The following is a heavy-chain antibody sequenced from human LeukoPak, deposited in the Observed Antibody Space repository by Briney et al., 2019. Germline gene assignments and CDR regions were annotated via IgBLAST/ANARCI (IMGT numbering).Heavy chain of an antibody. CDR2: INHSGST. Sequence: SETLSLTCAVYGGSFSGYYWSWIRQPPGKGLEWIGEINHSGSTNYNPSLKSRVTISVDTSKNQFSLKLSSVTAADTAVYYCARVTYYYDSSGENDYWGQGTLVTVSS. V-gene: IGHV4-34*01. J-gene: IGHJ4*02. D-gene: IGHD3-22*01. CDR3: ARVTYYYDSSGENDY. CDR1: GGSFSGYY.